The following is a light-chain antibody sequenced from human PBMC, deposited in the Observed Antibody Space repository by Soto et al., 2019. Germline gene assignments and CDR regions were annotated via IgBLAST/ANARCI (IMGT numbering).Light chain of an antibody. J-gene: IGKJ1*01. V-gene: IGKV3-11*01. Sequence: EIMFKHSPATLSSFPGDGVTLSCRASQYINTRLAWYQHRPGQAPRLLIYQPSIRAAGIPARFSASGSGTDFTLTISDVQPEDFALYYCHQRQIWPRTFGQGTKVDIK. CDR2: QPS. CDR3: HQRQIWPRT. CDR1: QYINTR.